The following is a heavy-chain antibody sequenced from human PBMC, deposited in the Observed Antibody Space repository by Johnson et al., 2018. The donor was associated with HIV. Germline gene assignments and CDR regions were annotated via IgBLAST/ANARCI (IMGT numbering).Heavy chain of an antibody. J-gene: IGHJ3*02. Sequence: RSLRLSCAASGFSFSSYGMHWVRQAPGKGLEWVAVIWYDGSNKYYADSVKGRFTISRDNAKNSLYLQMNSLRAEDTAVYYCARDGPWLQSQRDAFDIWGQGTMVTVSS. D-gene: IGHD5-24*01. CDR3: ARDGPWLQSQRDAFDI. CDR2: IWYDGSNK. V-gene: IGHV3-33*01. CDR1: GFSFSSYG.